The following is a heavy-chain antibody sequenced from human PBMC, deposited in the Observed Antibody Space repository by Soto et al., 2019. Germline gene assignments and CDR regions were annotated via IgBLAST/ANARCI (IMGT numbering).Heavy chain of an antibody. V-gene: IGHV1-8*02. D-gene: IGHD3-10*01. CDR1: GGTFSSYA. CDR2: MNPNSGNT. J-gene: IGHJ5*02. CDR3: ARSYGSGSYGVDWFDP. Sequence: ASVKVSCKASGGTFSSYAISWVRQATGQGLEWMGWMNPNSGNTGYAQKFQGRVTMTRNTSISTAYMELSSLRSEDTAVYYCARSYGSGSYGVDWFDPWGQGTLVTVSS.